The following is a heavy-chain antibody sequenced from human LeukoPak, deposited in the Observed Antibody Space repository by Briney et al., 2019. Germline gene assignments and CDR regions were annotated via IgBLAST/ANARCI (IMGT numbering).Heavy chain of an antibody. D-gene: IGHD3-10*01. V-gene: IGHV4-39*07. J-gene: IGHJ5*02. CDR1: GGPINSGDYY. Sequence: HPSETLSLTCTVSGGPINSGDYYWVWLRQPPGKGLEWIGSIYYSGSSSYNPSLKSRVTMTVDTSKSQFSLKLTSVTAADTAFYFCARSPHIWFAERGWFDPWGQGTLVTVSS. CDR2: IYYSGSS. CDR3: ARSPHIWFAERGWFDP.